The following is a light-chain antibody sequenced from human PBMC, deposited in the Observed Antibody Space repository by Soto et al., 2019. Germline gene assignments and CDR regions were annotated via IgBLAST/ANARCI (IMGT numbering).Light chain of an antibody. CDR3: ETWDSNSWV. CDR2: LEGSGSY. Sequence: QTVVTHSSSASASLGSSVKFTCTLSSGHSTYIIAWHQQQPGKAPRYLMKLEGSGSYNKGSGVPDRFSGSSSGADRYLTISNLQFEDEADYYCETWDSNSWVFGGGTKLTVL. V-gene: IGLV4-60*02. CDR1: SGHSTYI. J-gene: IGLJ3*02.